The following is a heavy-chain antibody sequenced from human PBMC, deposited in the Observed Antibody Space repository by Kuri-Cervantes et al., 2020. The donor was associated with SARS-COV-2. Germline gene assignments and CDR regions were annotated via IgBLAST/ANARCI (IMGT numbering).Heavy chain of an antibody. CDR1: GGSFSGYY. V-gene: IGHV4-34*01. J-gene: IGHJ4*02. CDR2: INHSGST. CDR3: ARHVGGLVIPY. Sequence: ESLKISCAVYGGSFSGYYWSWIRQPPGKGLEWIGEINHSGSTNYNPSLKSRVTISVDTSKNQFSLKLSSVTAADTAVYYCARHVGGLVIPYWGQGTLVTVSS. D-gene: IGHD3/OR15-3a*01.